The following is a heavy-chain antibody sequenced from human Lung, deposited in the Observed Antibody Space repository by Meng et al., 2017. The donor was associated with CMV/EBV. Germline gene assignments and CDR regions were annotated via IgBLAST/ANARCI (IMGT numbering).Heavy chain of an antibody. Sequence: QVPLLQSGPEVKKLGASVRFSCKASGYTFGSYGICWVRQAPGQGLEWMGWFVNYVDTYPAPKFQGRVTMTTDTHTNTAFMELRSLTSDDTAVYYCASGTPGRSYCDYWGQGTLVTVSS. CDR2: FVNYVDT. J-gene: IGHJ4*02. CDR3: ASGTPGRSYCDY. V-gene: IGHV1-18*01. D-gene: IGHD2-15*01. CDR1: GYTFGSYG.